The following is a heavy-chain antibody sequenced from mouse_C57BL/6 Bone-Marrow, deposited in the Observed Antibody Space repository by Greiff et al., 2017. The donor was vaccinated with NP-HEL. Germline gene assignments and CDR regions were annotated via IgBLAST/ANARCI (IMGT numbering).Heavy chain of an antibody. D-gene: IGHD1-1*01. Sequence: QVQLQQSGAELARPGASVKMSCKASGYTFTSYTMHWVKQRPGQGLEWIGYINPSSGYTKYNQKFKDKATLTADKSSSTAYMQLSSLTSEDSAVYYCARQTTSSYNATDYWGQGTSVTVSS. J-gene: IGHJ4*01. CDR2: INPSSGYT. CDR3: ARQTTSSYNATDY. V-gene: IGHV1-4*01. CDR1: GYTFTSYT.